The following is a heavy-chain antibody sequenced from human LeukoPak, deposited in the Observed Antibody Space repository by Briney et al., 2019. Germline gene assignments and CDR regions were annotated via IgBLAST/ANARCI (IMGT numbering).Heavy chain of an antibody. CDR1: GGIFSRYA. Sequence: SVKVASKVYGGIFSRYALCWVRQAPGQRVEWVGGIIPIFGKANYTQSIQGEVTITPDQCPCTAYMELCSVRSESTGVYYCATGDSIAVAVEYFPLWGQGTLVTLSS. D-gene: IGHD6-19*01. CDR3: ATGDSIAVAVEYFPL. CDR2: IIPIFGKA. J-gene: IGHJ1*01. V-gene: IGHV1-69*13.